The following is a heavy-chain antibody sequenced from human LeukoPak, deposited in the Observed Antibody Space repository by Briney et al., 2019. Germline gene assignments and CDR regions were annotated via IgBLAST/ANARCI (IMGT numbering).Heavy chain of an antibody. CDR1: GYRFTSYW. CDR2: IDPSDSYT. D-gene: IGHD6-13*01. Sequence: GESLRISFQGSGYRFTSYWISWVRPMPGKGLGWMGRIDPSDSYTNYSPSFQAHLNISADKSISTAYLQWSSLKASDTAMYYCARGIAAADNKAPWDYYYGMDGWGKGTTVTVSS. J-gene: IGHJ6*04. CDR3: ARGIAAADNKAPWDYYYGMDG. V-gene: IGHV5-10-1*01.